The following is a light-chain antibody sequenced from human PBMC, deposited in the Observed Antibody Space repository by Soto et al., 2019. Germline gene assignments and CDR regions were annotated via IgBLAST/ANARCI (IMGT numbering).Light chain of an antibody. CDR2: GAS. Sequence: EIVMTQSPATLSVSPCERATLSCSASQSVITNLAWYQQKPGQAPRLLIFGASARATGVPARFSGTGSGTEFTLTISSLQSEDFAVYYCQQYKEWPPWTFGQGTKVDIK. V-gene: IGKV3-15*01. CDR1: QSVITN. CDR3: QQYKEWPPWT. J-gene: IGKJ1*01.